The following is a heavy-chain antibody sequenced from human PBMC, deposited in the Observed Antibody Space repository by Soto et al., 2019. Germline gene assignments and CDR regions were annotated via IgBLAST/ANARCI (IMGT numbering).Heavy chain of an antibody. V-gene: IGHV4-59*08. CDR3: ARQVASSSWYRWFDS. J-gene: IGHJ5*01. Sequence: PSETLSLTCTVSGGSISSYYWTWIRQPPGKGLEWIGYIYYSGSTNYNPSLKSRVTISVATSKTQFSLKLSSVTAADTAVYYCARQVASSSWYRWFDSWGQGTLVTVSS. CDR2: IYYSGST. CDR1: GGSISSYY. D-gene: IGHD6-13*01.